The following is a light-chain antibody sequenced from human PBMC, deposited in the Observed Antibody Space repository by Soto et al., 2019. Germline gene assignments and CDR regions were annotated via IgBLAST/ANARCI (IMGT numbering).Light chain of an antibody. CDR2: DAS. V-gene: IGKV3-11*01. J-gene: IGKJ4*01. Sequence: EIVLTQSPATLSLSPGERATLSCGASQSVSSYLAWYQQKPGQAPRLLIYDASSRATGIPVRFSGSGSGTDFTLTISSLEPEDFAVYYGQHRSNWRLTFGGGTQVEI. CDR3: QHRSNWRLT. CDR1: QSVSSY.